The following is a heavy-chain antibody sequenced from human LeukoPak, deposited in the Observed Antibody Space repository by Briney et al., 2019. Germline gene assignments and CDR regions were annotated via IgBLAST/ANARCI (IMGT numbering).Heavy chain of an antibody. CDR2: IWHDGSDK. CDR1: GFTFSNFA. Sequence: GGSLRLSCAASGFTFSNFAMHWVRQAPDRGLEWVAVIWHDGSDKYYADSVKGRFTISRDNSKNTLYLQVNSLRAEDTAVYYCARDSGYDNSGAHAFDIWGQGTMVTVSS. CDR3: ARDSGYDNSGAHAFDI. V-gene: IGHV3-33*01. J-gene: IGHJ3*02. D-gene: IGHD3-22*01.